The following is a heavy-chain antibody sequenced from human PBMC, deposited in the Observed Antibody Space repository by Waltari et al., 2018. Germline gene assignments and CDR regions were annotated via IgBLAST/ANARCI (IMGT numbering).Heavy chain of an antibody. Sequence: QLVESEGGVVKPGGSLRVSCAVSGFSFRNYAMRWVRQAPGKGLEWGAFIRYDGSDKYYADSVKGRFTISRDNSNNTLFLQMSSLRAEDSGVYYCVREPGGQIDYFQYWGQGRLVTVSS. V-gene: IGHV3-30*02. CDR2: IRYDGSDK. CDR3: VREPGGQIDYFQY. D-gene: IGHD2-8*02. CDR1: GFSFRNYA. J-gene: IGHJ4*02.